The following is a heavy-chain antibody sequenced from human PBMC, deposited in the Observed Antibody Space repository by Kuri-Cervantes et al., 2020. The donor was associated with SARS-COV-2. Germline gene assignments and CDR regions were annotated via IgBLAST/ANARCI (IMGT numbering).Heavy chain of an antibody. CDR2: IYTSGST. D-gene: IGHD5-18*01. CDR3: ARVVLDTATYDY. CDR1: GGSISSYY. Sequence: ESLKISCTVSGGSISSYYWSWIRQPAGKGLEWIGRIYTSGSTNYNPSLKSRVTMSVDTSKNKFSLKLSSVTAADTAVYYCARVVLDTATYDYWGQGTLVTVSS. V-gene: IGHV4-4*07. J-gene: IGHJ4*02.